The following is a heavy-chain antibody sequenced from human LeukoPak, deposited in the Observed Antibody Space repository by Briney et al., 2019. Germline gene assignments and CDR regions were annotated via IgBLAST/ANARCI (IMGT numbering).Heavy chain of an antibody. CDR3: ARCVTMITDAFDI. CDR1: GFTFSSYS. CDR2: ISSSSSYI. J-gene: IGHJ3*02. Sequence: PGGSLRLSCAASGFTFSSYSMNWVRQAPGKGLEWVSSISSSSSYIYYADAGKGRYTIYRDNAKNSLYLQMNSLRAENTAVYYCARCVTMITDAFDIWGQGTMVTVSA. V-gene: IGHV3-21*01. D-gene: IGHD3-22*01.